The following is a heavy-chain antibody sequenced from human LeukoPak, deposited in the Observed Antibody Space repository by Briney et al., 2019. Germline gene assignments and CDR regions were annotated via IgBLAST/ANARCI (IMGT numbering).Heavy chain of an antibody. J-gene: IGHJ4*02. Sequence: SETLSLTCAVYGGSFSGYYWSWIRQPPGKGLGWIGEINHSGSTNYNPSLKSRVTISVDTSKNQFSLKLSSVTAADTAVYYCARVAVDTAMVPSFDYWGQGTLVTVSS. V-gene: IGHV4-34*01. CDR2: INHSGST. CDR1: GGSFSGYY. CDR3: ARVAVDTAMVPSFDY. D-gene: IGHD5-18*01.